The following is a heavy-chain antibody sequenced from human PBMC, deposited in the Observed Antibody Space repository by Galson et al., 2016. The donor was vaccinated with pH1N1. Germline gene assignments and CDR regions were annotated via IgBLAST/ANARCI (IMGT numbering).Heavy chain of an antibody. Sequence: SLRLSCAASGFTFSNAWMSWVRQAPGKGLEWVGRIKSKTDGGTTDYAAPVKGRFTISRDDSENTLYLQMNSLKTEDTAVYYCTKDHRASYSSSGVDYYYGMDVWGQGTTVTVSS. J-gene: IGHJ6*02. D-gene: IGHD6-6*01. CDR3: TKDHRASYSSSGVDYYYGMDV. CDR2: IKSKTDGGTT. CDR1: GFTFSNAW. V-gene: IGHV3-15*01.